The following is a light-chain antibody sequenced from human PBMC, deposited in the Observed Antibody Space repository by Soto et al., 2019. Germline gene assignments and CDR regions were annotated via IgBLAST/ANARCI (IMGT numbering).Light chain of an antibody. CDR2: GTS. CDR1: QSVSSNY. CDR3: QQYGNSPRYS. V-gene: IGKV3-20*01. Sequence: EIVLTQSPGTLSLSPGEIVTLSCRASQSVSSNYLAWYQQKPGQAPRLLIYGTSSRATGIPDRFSGSGSGTDFTLTISRLEPEYFAMYYCQQYGNSPRYSFGQGTRLEIK. J-gene: IGKJ2*03.